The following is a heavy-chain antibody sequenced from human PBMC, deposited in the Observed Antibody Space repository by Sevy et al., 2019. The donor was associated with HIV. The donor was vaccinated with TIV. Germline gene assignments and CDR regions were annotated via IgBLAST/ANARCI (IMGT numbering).Heavy chain of an antibody. Sequence: GGSLRFSCAASGFTFNTYRLIWVRQTPGKGLEWLSFIGTAAGVTYYADSVKGRFTISRDNAKNSLYLQMNSLRDEDTTVYYCARCPGHYSIDYRGQGTLVTVSS. V-gene: IGHV3-48*02. CDR1: GFTFNTYR. J-gene: IGHJ4*02. CDR2: IGTAAGVT. CDR3: ARCPGHYSIDY. D-gene: IGHD2-21*01.